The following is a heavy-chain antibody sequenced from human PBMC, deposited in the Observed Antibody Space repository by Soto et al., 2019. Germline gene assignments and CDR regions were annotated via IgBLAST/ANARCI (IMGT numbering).Heavy chain of an antibody. D-gene: IGHD7-27*01. V-gene: IGHV3-73*01. J-gene: IGHJ3*02. CDR3: SRSSKTGDDAFDI. CDR1: GFTFSGSA. Sequence: EVQLVESGGGLVQPGGSLILSCAASGFTFSGSAMHWVRQASGKGLEWVGRIRSKAYSYATTYAASVKGRFTLSRDDSKNTAYLQMNSLKSEDTAVYYCSRSSKTGDDAFDIWGQGTMVTVSS. CDR2: IRSKAYSYAT.